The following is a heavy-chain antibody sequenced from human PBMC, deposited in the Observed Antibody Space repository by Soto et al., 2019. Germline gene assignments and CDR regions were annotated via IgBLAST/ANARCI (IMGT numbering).Heavy chain of an antibody. CDR1: GGTFSRYG. CDR2: IIPIFGTA. CDR3: ARGGEVSYYYGMDV. V-gene: IGHV1-69*13. D-gene: IGHD3-16*01. J-gene: IGHJ6*02. Sequence: ASVKVSCKASGGTFSRYGISWVRQAPGQGLEWMGGIIPIFGTANYAQKFQGRVTITADESTSTAYMELSSLRSEDTAVYYCARGGEVSYYYGMDVWGQGTTVTVSS.